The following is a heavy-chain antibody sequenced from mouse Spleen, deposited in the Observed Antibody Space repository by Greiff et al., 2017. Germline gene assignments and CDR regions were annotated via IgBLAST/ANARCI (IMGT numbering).Heavy chain of an antibody. J-gene: IGHJ4*01. CDR3: ARHEEEDYAMDY. CDR1: GYTFTEYT. Sequence: VKLMESGAELVKPGASVKLSCKASGYTFTEYTIHWVKQRSGQGLEWIGWFYPGSGSIKYNEKFKDKATLTADKSSSTVYMELSRLTSEDSAVYFCARHEEEDYAMDYWGQGTSVTVSS. V-gene: IGHV1-62-2*01. CDR2: FYPGSGSI.